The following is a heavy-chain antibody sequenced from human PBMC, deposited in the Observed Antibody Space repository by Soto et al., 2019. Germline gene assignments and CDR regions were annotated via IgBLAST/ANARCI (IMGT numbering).Heavy chain of an antibody. CDR1: GGTFSSYA. CDR2: IIPIFGTA. D-gene: IGHD6-19*01. Sequence: SVKVSCKASGGTFSSYAISWVRQAPGQGLEWMGGIIPIFGTANYAQKFQGRVTITADKSTSTAYMELSSLRSEDTAVYYCARVQQWLAYYYYYGMDVWGQGXTVTVYS. CDR3: ARVQQWLAYYYYYGMDV. V-gene: IGHV1-69*06. J-gene: IGHJ6*02.